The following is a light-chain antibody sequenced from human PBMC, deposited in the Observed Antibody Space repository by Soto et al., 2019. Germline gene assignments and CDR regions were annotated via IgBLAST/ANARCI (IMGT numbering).Light chain of an antibody. CDR1: SSDAGNYNF. J-gene: IGLJ3*02. CDR3: CEYAGSSTSWV. Sequence: QSALTQPASVSGSPGQSITISCTGTSSDAGNYNFVSWYQQHPGKAPKVIIYEDSTRPSGGSNRISGSKSGNTASLTISGLQAEDEADDYCCEYAGSSTSWVFGGGTKVTVL. V-gene: IGLV2-23*01. CDR2: EDS.